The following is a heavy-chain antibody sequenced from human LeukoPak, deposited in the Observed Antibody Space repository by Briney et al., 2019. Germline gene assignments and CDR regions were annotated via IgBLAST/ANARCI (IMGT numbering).Heavy chain of an antibody. D-gene: IGHD1-26*01. CDR2: ISYAGSNP. J-gene: IGHJ4*02. Sequence: GRSLRLSCAASGFTFSNYPMHWVRQAPGKGLEWVAVISYAGSNPYYADSVKGRFTISRDNAKNSLYLQMNSLRAEDTALYYCAKGGRATTGAFDYWGQGTLVTVSS. V-gene: IGHV3-30-3*01. CDR3: AKGGRATTGAFDY. CDR1: GFTFSNYP.